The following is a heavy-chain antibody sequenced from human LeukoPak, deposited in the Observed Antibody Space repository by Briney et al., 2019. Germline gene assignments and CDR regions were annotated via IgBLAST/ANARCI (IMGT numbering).Heavy chain of an antibody. D-gene: IGHD6-19*01. J-gene: IGHJ4*02. CDR2: ISAYNGNT. CDR3: ARVEYSSGWYGGYYFDY. V-gene: IGHV1-18*01. Sequence: ASVKVSCKASGYTFTSYGISWVRQAPGQGLEWMGWISAYNGNTNYAQKLQGRVTMTTDTSTSTAYMELRSLRSDDTAVYYCARVEYSSGWYGGYYFDYWAREPWSPSPQ. CDR1: GYTFTSYG.